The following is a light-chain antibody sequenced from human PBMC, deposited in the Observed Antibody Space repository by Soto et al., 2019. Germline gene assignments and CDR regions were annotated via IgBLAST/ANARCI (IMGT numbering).Light chain of an antibody. CDR3: QQYDSSPYT. V-gene: IGKV3-20*01. J-gene: IGKJ2*01. CDR1: QSVSSS. CDR2: GAS. Sequence: EIVLTQSPGTLSLSPGERATLSCRAGQSVSSSLAWYQQKSGQAPRLLLYGASNRATGIPDRFSGSGSGTDFILTISRLDPEDFAVYYCQQYDSSPYTFGQGTKLEIK.